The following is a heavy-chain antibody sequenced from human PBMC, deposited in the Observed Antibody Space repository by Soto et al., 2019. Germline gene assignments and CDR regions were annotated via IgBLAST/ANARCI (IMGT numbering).Heavy chain of an antibody. J-gene: IGHJ4*02. CDR3: AREEKQLSRYGGDFDY. CDR2: IYYIGTT. D-gene: IGHD3-16*01. Sequence: QVQLQESGPGLVKPSETLSLTCSVSDGSVNTGHYYWSWIRQPPGKGLEWIGHIYYIGTTNYNPSLNSRVTISVDTSKNQFSLKVTSVTAADTAVYFCAREEKQLSRYGGDFDYWGQGILVTVSS. CDR1: DGSVNTGHYY. V-gene: IGHV4-61*01.